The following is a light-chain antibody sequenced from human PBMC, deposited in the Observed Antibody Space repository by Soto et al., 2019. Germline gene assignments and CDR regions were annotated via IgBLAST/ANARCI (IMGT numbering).Light chain of an antibody. CDR3: QQNGSSPYT. J-gene: IGKJ2*01. V-gene: IGKV3-20*01. Sequence: EIVLTQSPGTLSFFPGERATLSCRASQSVSSRYLAWYQQKPGQAPRLLFYGASNRATGIPDRFSGTGSGTDFLLIITILEPESFAINSCQQNGSSPYTFGLGTKRESK. CDR2: GAS. CDR1: QSVSSRY.